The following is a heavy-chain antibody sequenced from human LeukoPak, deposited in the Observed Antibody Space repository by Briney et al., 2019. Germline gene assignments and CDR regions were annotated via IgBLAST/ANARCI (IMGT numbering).Heavy chain of an antibody. CDR1: GFTFSNAW. V-gene: IGHV3-21*01. CDR2: ISSSSSYI. D-gene: IGHD3-22*01. Sequence: GGSLRLSCAASGFTFSNAWMNWVRQAPGKGLEWVSSISSSSSYIYYADSVKGRFTISRDNAKNSLYLQMNSLRPEDTAVYYCAKGHYYDSYGQYSYSEYWGQGTLVTVSS. CDR3: AKGHYYDSYGQYSYSEY. J-gene: IGHJ4*02.